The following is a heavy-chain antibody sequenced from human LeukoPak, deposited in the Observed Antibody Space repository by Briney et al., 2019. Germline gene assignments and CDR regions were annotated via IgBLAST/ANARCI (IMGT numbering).Heavy chain of an antibody. Sequence: PSETLSLTCAVSGYSISSGSYWGWIRQPPGKGLEWIGNIYHSGSPYYNPSLKSRVTISVDTSKNQFSLKLSSVTAADTAVYYCARPISSQGYFGVVIDWGHGTLVTVSS. D-gene: IGHD3-3*01. CDR2: IYHSGSP. CDR3: ARPISSQGYFGVVID. CDR1: GYSISSGSY. V-gene: IGHV4-38-2*01. J-gene: IGHJ4*01.